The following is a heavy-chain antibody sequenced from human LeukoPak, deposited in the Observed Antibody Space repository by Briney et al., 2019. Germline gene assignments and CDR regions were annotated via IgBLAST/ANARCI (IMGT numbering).Heavy chain of an antibody. J-gene: IGHJ5*02. Sequence: ASVKVSFKSSGYTFTGYYMHWVRQAPGHGLEWMGWINPNSGGTNYAQKFQGRVTMTRDTSLSTAYMELSRLRSDDTAVYYCARSEAPQYNWFDPWGQGTLVTVSS. CDR1: GYTFTGYY. CDR3: ARSEAPQYNWFDP. CDR2: INPNSGGT. V-gene: IGHV1-2*02. D-gene: IGHD5-24*01.